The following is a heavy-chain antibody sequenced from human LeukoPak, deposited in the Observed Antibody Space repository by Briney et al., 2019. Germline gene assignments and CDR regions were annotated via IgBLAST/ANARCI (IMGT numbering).Heavy chain of an antibody. J-gene: IGHJ4*02. Sequence: SETLSLTSAVPGDSIICSYLSWIRQAPGKGLECIAYIYYSVDTAYNPSLKSRGTISLDMSKKQISLKLTTETAADTAVYYCARMRYYDSSGYNPTYYFDYWGQGILVSVSS. V-gene: IGHV4-59*01. CDR1: GDSIICSY. D-gene: IGHD3-22*01. CDR3: ARMRYYDSSGYNPTYYFDY. CDR2: IYYSVDT.